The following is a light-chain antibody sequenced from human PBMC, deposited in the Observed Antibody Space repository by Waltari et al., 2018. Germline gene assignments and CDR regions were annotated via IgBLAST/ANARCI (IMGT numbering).Light chain of an antibody. CDR2: DAS. J-gene: IGKJ3*01. CDR1: QDISNY. CDR3: HQYDNLPFT. V-gene: IGKV1-33*01. Sequence: DIQMTQSPSSLSASVGDRVTITCQASQDISNYLNWYQQKPGKAPKLLIYDASSLETGVPSRFSGSGSGSHFTFTISSLQPEDIATYYCHQYDNLPFTFGPGTKVDIK.